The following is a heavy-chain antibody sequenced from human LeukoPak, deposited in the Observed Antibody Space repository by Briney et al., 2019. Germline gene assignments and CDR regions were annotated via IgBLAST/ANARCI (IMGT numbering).Heavy chain of an antibody. V-gene: IGHV7-4-1*02. J-gene: IGHJ5*02. CDR2: INTNTGNP. CDR3: ARDLPSYSSGWYGWFDP. CDR1: GYAFTSYA. D-gene: IGHD6-19*01. Sequence: ASVKVSCKASGYAFTSYAMNWVRHAPGQGLEWMGWINTNTGNPTYAQGFTGRFVFSLDTSVSTAYLQISSLKAEDTAVYYCARDLPSYSSGWYGWFDPWGQGTLVTVSS.